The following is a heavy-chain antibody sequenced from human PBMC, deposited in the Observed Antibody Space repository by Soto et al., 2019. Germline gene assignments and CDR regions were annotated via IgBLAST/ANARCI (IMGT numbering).Heavy chain of an antibody. CDR1: GYTFTSYA. CDR3: AKDLLLVAMVRGLDGSGP. CDR2: INAGNGNT. D-gene: IGHD3-10*01. Sequence: ASVKVSCKASGYTFTSYAMHWVRQAPGQRLEWMGWINAGNGNTKYSQKFQGRVTITRDTSASTAYMELSSLRSEDTAVYYCAKDLLLVAMVRGLDGSGPWGQGTLVTVSS. V-gene: IGHV1-3*01. J-gene: IGHJ5*02.